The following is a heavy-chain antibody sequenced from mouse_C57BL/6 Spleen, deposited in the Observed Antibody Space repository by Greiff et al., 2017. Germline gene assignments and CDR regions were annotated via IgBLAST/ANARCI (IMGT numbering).Heavy chain of an antibody. J-gene: IGHJ4*01. CDR3: ARKGYYGSSYAMDY. Sequence: VMLVESGPGLVQPSQSLSITCTVSGFSLTSYGVHWVRQSLGKGLEWLGVIWSGGSTDYNAAFISRLSISKDNSKSQVFFKMNSLQADDTAIYYCARKGYYGSSYAMDYWGQGTSVTVSS. D-gene: IGHD1-1*01. V-gene: IGHV2-2*01. CDR2: IWSGGST. CDR1: GFSLTSYG.